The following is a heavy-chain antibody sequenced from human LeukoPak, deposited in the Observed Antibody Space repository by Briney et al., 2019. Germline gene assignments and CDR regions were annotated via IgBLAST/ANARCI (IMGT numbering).Heavy chain of an antibody. V-gene: IGHV3-7*01. CDR3: ATWYAAEYGMDG. D-gene: IGHD6-13*01. J-gene: IGHJ6*02. Sequence: GGYLRLSCTPSGFTFSSYWMSWVRQAPGEGLEWVANIKQDGSEKDYVDSVKGRFTISRDNAKNSLYLQMTSRRAEDTAVYYCATWYAAEYGMDGWGQGTKVTVSS. CDR2: IKQDGSEK. CDR1: GFTFSSYW.